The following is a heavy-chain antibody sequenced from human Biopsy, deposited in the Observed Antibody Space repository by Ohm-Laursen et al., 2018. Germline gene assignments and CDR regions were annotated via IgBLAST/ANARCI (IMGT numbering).Heavy chain of an antibody. Sequence: SLRLSCAASGFTFSNYAMSWVRQAPGKGLECVSRISGRGGSGASTYYADSVKGRFTIPRDNSKNTLFLQMNSLRAEDTAIYYCARGDLPEFDYWGQGTLVTVSS. D-gene: IGHD5/OR15-5a*01. CDR2: ISGRGGSGAST. J-gene: IGHJ4*02. CDR1: GFTFSNYA. CDR3: ARGDLPEFDY. V-gene: IGHV3-23*01.